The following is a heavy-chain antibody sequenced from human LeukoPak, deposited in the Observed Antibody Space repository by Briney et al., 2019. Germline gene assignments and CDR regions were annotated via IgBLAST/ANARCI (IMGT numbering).Heavy chain of an antibody. CDR1: GFIFNSYN. D-gene: IGHD3-22*01. J-gene: IGHJ3*02. Sequence: GGSLRLSCAASGFIFNSYNMNWVRQAPGKGLEWIGFIRNKAYGETTEYAASVNGRFTISRDDSKSIAYLQMNSLITEDTAVYYCIRLFYYDYSGLYYWPLSIAFVIWGQGTMVIISS. CDR3: IRLFYYDYSGLYYWPLSIAFVI. V-gene: IGHV3-49*04. CDR2: IRNKAYGETT.